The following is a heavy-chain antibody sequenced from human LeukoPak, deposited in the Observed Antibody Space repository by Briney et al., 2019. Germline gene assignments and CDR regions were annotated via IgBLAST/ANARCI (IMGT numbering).Heavy chain of an antibody. CDR2: IIPIFGTA. Sequence: ASVKVSCKASGGTFSSYAISWVRQAPGQGLEWMGGIIPIFGTANYAQKFQGRVTITADESTSTAYMELSSLRSEDTAVNCCAALNIATRPWCFDYWGQGTLVTVSS. D-gene: IGHD6-6*01. CDR3: AALNIATRPWCFDY. CDR1: GGTFSSYA. V-gene: IGHV1-69*01. J-gene: IGHJ4*02.